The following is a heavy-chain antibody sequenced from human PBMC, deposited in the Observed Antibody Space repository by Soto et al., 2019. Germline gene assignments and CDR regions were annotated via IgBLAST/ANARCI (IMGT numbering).Heavy chain of an antibody. D-gene: IGHD3-10*02. CDR2: IWYDGSNK. Sequence: QVQLVESGGGVVQPGRSLRHSCAASGFTFSSYGMHWVRQAPGKGLEWVAVIWYDGSNKYYADSVKGRFTISRDNSKNTLYLQMNSLRAEDTAVYYCARVKGAMFYYYYYMDVWGKGTTVTVSS. CDR3: ARVKGAMFYYYYYMDV. J-gene: IGHJ6*03. CDR1: GFTFSSYG. V-gene: IGHV3-33*01.